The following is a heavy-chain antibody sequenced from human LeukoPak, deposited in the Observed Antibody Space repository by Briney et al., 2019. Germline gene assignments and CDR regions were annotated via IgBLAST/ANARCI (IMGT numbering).Heavy chain of an antibody. J-gene: IGHJ4*02. CDR2: ISGSGTST. CDR3: AKRGDRSGWSYYFDY. V-gene: IGHV3-23*01. D-gene: IGHD6-19*01. CDR1: GTAFTNYA. Sequence: PGGPLRPSGAAFGTAFTNYAMSWGRQSPGKGLKWVSAISGSGTSTYYADSVKGRFTISRDNSENTLYLQMSSLTDEDTAVYFCAKRGDRSGWSYYFDYWGQGTLVTVSS.